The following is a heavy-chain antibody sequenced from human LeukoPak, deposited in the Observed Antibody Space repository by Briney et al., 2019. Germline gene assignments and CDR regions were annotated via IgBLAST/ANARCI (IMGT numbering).Heavy chain of an antibody. CDR2: INHSGST. J-gene: IGHJ4*02. V-gene: IGHV4-34*01. D-gene: IGHD4-11*01. CDR1: GGSFSGYY. Sequence: PSEPLSLTCAVYGGSFSGYYWSWIRQPPGKGLEWIGEINHSGSTNYNPSLKSRVTISVDTSKNQFSLKLSSVTAADTAVYYCARAVTPLSCDYWGQGTLVTVSS. CDR3: ARAVTPLSCDY.